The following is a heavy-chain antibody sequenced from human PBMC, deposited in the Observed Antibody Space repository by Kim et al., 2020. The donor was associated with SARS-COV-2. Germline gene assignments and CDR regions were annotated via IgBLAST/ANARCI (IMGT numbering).Heavy chain of an antibody. V-gene: IGHV3-15*01. Sequence: GGSLRLSCAASGFTFSNAWMSWVRQAPGKGLEWVGRIKSKTDGGTTDYAAPVKGRFTISRDDSKNTVYLQMYSLKTEDTAVYYCTTVKYYYDSSGRNWYFDLWGRGTLVTVSS. D-gene: IGHD3-22*01. CDR1: GFTFSNAW. CDR2: IKSKTDGGTT. J-gene: IGHJ2*01. CDR3: TTVKYYYDSSGRNWYFDL.